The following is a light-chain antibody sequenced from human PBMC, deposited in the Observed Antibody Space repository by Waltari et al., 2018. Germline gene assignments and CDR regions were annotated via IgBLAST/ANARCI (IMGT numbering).Light chain of an antibody. V-gene: IGKV1-33*01. Sequence: DIQMTQSPSSLSASVGDRVTITCQASQDISNYLNWYQQKPGKAPKLLIYDASNLETGVPSRFCGSGSGTDFTFTISSLQPEEIATYYCQQYDNLPTLTFGGGTRVDI. CDR2: DAS. CDR1: QDISNY. CDR3: QQYDNLPTLT. J-gene: IGKJ4*01.